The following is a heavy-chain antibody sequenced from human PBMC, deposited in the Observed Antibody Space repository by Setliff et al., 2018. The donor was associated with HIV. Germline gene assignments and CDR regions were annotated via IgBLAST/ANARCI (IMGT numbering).Heavy chain of an antibody. CDR3: ARYRRFADYIDV. D-gene: IGHD1-26*01. V-gene: IGHV4-39*01. CDR2: IFHSGNT. Sequence: SETLSLTCTVSGDSMSSDNYLWVWVRQPPGKGLEWMGNIFHSGNTYYSPSLKSRVTMSLDTSMNQFSLKLTSVTAADTALYYCARYRRFADYIDVWGKGTTVTVSS. J-gene: IGHJ6*03. CDR1: GDSMSSDNYL.